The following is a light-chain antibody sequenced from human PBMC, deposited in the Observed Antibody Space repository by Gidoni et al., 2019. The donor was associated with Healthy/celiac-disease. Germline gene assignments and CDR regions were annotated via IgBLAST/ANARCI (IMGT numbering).Light chain of an antibody. CDR2: DDT. J-gene: IGLJ3*02. V-gene: IGLV3-21*02. CDR3: QVLDARSDPPVV. CDR1: NIGGKT. Sequence: SYVLTQPPSVSLAPGQTARVSCGGDNIGGKTVHWYQQRPGQAPGLVVYDDTDRPSGIPERFSGSNSGHTATLTISRVEAGDEADYYCQVLDARSDPPVVFGGGTKLTVL.